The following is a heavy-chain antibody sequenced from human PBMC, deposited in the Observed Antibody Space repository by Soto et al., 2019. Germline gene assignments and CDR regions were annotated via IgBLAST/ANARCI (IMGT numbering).Heavy chain of an antibody. CDR1: GFTFSSYG. V-gene: IGHV3-30*18. CDR3: AKAPYYYDSSGLL. CDR2: ISYDGSNK. J-gene: IGHJ3*01. Sequence: QVQLVESGGGVVQPGRSLRLSCAASGFTFSSYGMHWVRQAPGKGLEWVAVISYDGSNKYYADSVKGRFTISRDNSKNTLYLQMNSLGAEDTAVYYCAKAPYYYDSSGLLWGQGTMVTVSS. D-gene: IGHD3-22*01.